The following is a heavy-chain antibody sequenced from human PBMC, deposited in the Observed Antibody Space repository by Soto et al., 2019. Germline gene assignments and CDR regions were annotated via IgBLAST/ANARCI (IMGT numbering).Heavy chain of an antibody. CDR2: TYYRSKWYN. D-gene: IGHD2-2*01. Sequence: QTLSLTCAISGDSVSSNSAAWNWIRQSPSRGLEWLGRTYYRSKWYNDYAVSVKSRITINPDTSKNQFSLQLNSVTPEDTAVYYCARSGCSSTSCYGYYYYGMDDWGQGNTVTVSS. V-gene: IGHV6-1*01. J-gene: IGHJ6*02. CDR3: ARSGCSSTSCYGYYYYGMDD. CDR1: GDSVSSNSAA.